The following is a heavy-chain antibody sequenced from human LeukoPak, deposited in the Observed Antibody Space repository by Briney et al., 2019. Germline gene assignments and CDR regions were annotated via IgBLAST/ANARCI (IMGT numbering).Heavy chain of an antibody. Sequence: SETLSLTCTVSGGSVSSGSYYWSWIRQPPGKGLEWIGYIYYSGSTNYNPSLKSRVTISVDTSKNQFSLKLSSVTAADTAVYYCARRNYYDSSYLFDYWGQGTLATVSS. CDR3: ARRNYYDSSYLFDY. CDR1: GGSVSSGSYY. CDR2: IYYSGST. V-gene: IGHV4-61*01. J-gene: IGHJ4*02. D-gene: IGHD3-22*01.